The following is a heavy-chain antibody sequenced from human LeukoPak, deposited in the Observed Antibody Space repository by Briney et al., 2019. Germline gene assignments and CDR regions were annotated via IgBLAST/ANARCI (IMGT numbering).Heavy chain of an antibody. CDR3: ARVNYDYVWGSYRPFDY. V-gene: IGHV1-8*03. CDR1: GYTFISYD. Sequence: ASVKVSCMASGYTFISYDINWVRQATGQGLEWMGWMNPNSGNTGYAQKFQGRVTITRNTSISTAYMELSSLRSEDTAVYYCARVNYDYVWGSYRPFDYWGQGTLVTVSS. CDR2: MNPNSGNT. J-gene: IGHJ4*02. D-gene: IGHD3-16*02.